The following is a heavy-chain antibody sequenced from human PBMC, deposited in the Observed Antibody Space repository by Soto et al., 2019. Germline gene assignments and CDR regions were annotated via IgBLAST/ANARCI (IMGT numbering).Heavy chain of an antibody. CDR2: INSDGSST. CDR1: GCTFSSYW. Sequence: GGSLRLSCAASGCTFSSYWIHWVRQAPGKGLVWVSRINSDGSSTSYADSVKGRFTISRDNAKNTLYLQMNSLRAEDTAVYYCARGSPIAVADYYYYGMDVWGQGTTVTVSS. D-gene: IGHD6-19*01. CDR3: ARGSPIAVADYYYYGMDV. V-gene: IGHV3-74*01. J-gene: IGHJ6*02.